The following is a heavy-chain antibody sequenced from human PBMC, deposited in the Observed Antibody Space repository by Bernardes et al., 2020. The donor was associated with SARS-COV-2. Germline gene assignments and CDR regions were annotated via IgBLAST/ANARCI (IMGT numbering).Heavy chain of an antibody. CDR1: GFTFSSYG. CDR2: FSGSGSTT. D-gene: IGHD2-2*03. V-gene: IGHV3-23*01. J-gene: IGHJ3*02. Sequence: GSLRLSCAASGFTFSSYGMSWVRQAPGKGLEWVSSFSGSGSTTSYADSVKGRFTISRDNSKNTLYLQMNSLRAEDTAIYYCAKVFSWIFDAFDIWGQGTMVTVSS. CDR3: AKVFSWIFDAFDI.